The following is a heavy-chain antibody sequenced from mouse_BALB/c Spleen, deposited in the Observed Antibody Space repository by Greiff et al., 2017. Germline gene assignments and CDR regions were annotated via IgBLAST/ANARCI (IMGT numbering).Heavy chain of an antibody. J-gene: IGHJ4*01. CDR3: ARWTITTVVSYRVMDYAMDH. D-gene: IGHD1-1*01. V-gene: IGHV5-17*02. CDR2: ISSGSSTI. Sequence: EVKLMESGGGLVQPGGSRKLSCAASGFTFSSFGMHWVRQAPEKGLEWVAYISSGSSTIYYADTVKGRFTISRDNPKNTLFLQMTSLRSEDTAMYYCARWTITTVVSYRVMDYAMDHWGQGTSVTVSS. CDR1: GFTFSSFG.